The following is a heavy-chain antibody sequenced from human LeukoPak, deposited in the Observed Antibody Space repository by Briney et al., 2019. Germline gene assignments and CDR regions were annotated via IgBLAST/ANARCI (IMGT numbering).Heavy chain of an antibody. V-gene: IGHV4-38-2*02. CDR3: ARETEVINMESDY. D-gene: IGHD3-22*01. CDR2: IYHSGST. J-gene: IGHJ4*02. Sequence: PSETLSLTCAVSGYSISSGHYWGWIRQPPGKGLEWIGSIYHSGSTYYNPSLKSRVTISVDTSKNQFSLKLSSVTAADTAVYYCARETEVINMESDYWGQGTLVTVSS. CDR1: GYSISSGHY.